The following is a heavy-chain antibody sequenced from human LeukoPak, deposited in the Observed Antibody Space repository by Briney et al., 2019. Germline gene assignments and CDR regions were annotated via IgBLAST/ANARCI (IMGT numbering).Heavy chain of an antibody. V-gene: IGHV4-59*01. CDR1: GGSISSYY. J-gene: IGHJ3*02. Sequence: PSETLSLTCTVSGGSISSYYWSWIRQPPGKGLEWIGYIYYSGSINYNPSLKSRVTISVDTSKNQFSLKLSSVTAADTAVYYCAGGRASTTGLAFDIWGQGTMVTVSS. CDR2: IYYSGSI. D-gene: IGHD1-26*01. CDR3: AGGRASTTGLAFDI.